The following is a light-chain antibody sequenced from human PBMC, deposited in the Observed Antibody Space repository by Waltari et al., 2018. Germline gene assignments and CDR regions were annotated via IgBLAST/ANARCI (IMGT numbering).Light chain of an antibody. CDR3: CTHLGDSAGV. CDR1: NSDLGYYNL. V-gene: IGLV2-23*02. J-gene: IGLJ3*02. CDR2: QVN. Sequence: QSTLTPPAPASGSPGQSIIISRTGPNSDLGYYNLVSWYQQHPGKAHEVKMYQVNKRPSASPGRFSGSKLGSTAYSTITGRESEDEANYNCCTHLGDSAGVFGGGTKLSVL.